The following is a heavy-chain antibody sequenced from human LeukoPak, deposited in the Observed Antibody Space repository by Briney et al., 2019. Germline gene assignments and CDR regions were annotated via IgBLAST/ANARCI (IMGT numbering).Heavy chain of an antibody. J-gene: IGHJ4*02. Sequence: GGSLRLSCAASGFSFSGDAIHWVRQAPGKGLEWVALIWSDGSQTKYAGSVKGRSTVPRDNSKNTAFLQMSGLTVEDTAVYYCAGAAGLGNYLIDYWGQGTLVTVSS. V-gene: IGHV3-33*01. CDR1: GFSFSGDA. CDR2: IWSDGSQT. D-gene: IGHD3-16*01. CDR3: AGAAGLGNYLIDY.